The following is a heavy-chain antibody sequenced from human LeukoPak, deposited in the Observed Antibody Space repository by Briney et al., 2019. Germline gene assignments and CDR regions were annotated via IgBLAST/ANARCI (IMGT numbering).Heavy chain of an antibody. V-gene: IGHV1-24*01. D-gene: IGHD3-3*01. CDR3: ATYKSDDFSKYYFDY. J-gene: IGHJ4*02. Sequence: ASVKVSCKVSGYTVTELSMHWVRQAPGKGREWMGDFDPEDGEIIYAQKFQGRVTMTEDTSTDTAYMELSSLRSESTAVYYCATYKSDDFSKYYFDYWGEGTMVTVSS. CDR2: FDPEDGEI. CDR1: GYTVTELS.